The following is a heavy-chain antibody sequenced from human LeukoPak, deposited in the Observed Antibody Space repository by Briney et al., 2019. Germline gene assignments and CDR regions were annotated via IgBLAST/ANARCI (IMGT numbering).Heavy chain of an antibody. CDR3: AKLRNYDILTGYYSNWFDP. J-gene: IGHJ5*02. V-gene: IGHV3-23*01. CDR1: GLTFNNAW. Sequence: PGGSLRLSCAASGLTFNNAWMSWVRQAPGKGLEWVSAISGSGGSTYYADSVKGRFTISRDNSKNTLYLQMNSLGGEDTAVYYCAKLRNYDILTGYYSNWFDPWGQGTLVTVSS. D-gene: IGHD3-9*01. CDR2: ISGSGGST.